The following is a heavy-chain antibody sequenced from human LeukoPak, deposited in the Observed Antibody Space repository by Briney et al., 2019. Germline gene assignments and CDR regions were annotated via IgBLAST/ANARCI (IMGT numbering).Heavy chain of an antibody. J-gene: IGHJ6*03. Sequence: SETLSLTCAVYGGSFSGYYWSWIRQPPGKGLEWIGEINHSGSTNYNPSLKSRVTISVDTSKNQFSLKLSSVTAADTAVYYCARGARSSSWSYYYYYYYMDVWGKGTTVTISS. CDR3: ARGARSSSWSYYYYYYYMDV. V-gene: IGHV4-34*01. CDR1: GGSFSGYY. D-gene: IGHD6-13*01. CDR2: INHSGST.